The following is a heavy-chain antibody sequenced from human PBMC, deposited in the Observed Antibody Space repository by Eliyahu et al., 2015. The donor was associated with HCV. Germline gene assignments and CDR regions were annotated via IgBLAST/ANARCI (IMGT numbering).Heavy chain of an antibody. Sequence: QVQLQESGPGLVKPSETLSLTCTVSGASIGTSSYYWGWIRQPPGKGLEWIGSIYYTGTYYNPSLKSRVTISVDTSKNQLSLKLSSVTAADTAVYYCARHWVDTAMAFDYWGQGTLVTVSS. J-gene: IGHJ4*02. CDR3: ARHWVDTAMAFDY. V-gene: IGHV4-39*01. CDR2: IYYTGT. D-gene: IGHD5-18*01. CDR1: GASIGTSSYY.